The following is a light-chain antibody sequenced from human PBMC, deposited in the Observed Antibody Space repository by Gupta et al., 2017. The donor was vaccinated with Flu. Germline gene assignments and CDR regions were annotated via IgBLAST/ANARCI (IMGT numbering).Light chain of an antibody. CDR1: QSVSSSY. J-gene: IGKJ1*01. CDR3: QQYGSSPQT. Sequence: ERATLSCRASQSVSSSYLAWYQQKPGQAPRLLIYGASSRATGIPDRFSGSGSGTDFTLTLSRLEPEDFAVYYCQQYGSSPQTFGQGTKVEIK. CDR2: GAS. V-gene: IGKV3-20*01.